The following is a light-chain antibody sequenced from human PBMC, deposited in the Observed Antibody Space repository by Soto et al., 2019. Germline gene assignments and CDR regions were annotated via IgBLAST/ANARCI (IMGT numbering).Light chain of an antibody. J-gene: IGLJ1*01. CDR2: RDS. Sequence: SYELTQPLSVSVALGQTARITCGGNNIGSKNVHWYQQKPGQAPVLVLYRDSNRPSGIPELFSGSNSGNTATLTISRAQAGDEADYYCQVWDSSTYVFGTGTKLTVL. CDR1: NIGSKN. CDR3: QVWDSSTYV. V-gene: IGLV3-9*01.